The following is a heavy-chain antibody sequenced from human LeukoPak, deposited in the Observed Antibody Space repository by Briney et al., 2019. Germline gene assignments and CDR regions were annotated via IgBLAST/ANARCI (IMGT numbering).Heavy chain of an antibody. CDR2: IYPGDYDT. D-gene: IGHD4-11*01. CDR1: GYSFSNYW. Sequence: GQSLKISCKGSGYSFSNYWIAWVRQMPGKGLEYMGIIYPGDYDTRYSPSFRGQVTISVAKSIATAYLQWASLKASDTATYYCARAPTSVSNPYYFDSWGRGTLVTVSS. CDR3: ARAPTSVSNPYYFDS. J-gene: IGHJ4*02. V-gene: IGHV5-51*03.